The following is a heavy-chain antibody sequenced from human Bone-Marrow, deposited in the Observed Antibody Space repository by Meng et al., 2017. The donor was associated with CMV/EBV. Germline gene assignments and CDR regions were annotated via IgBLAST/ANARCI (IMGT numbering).Heavy chain of an antibody. J-gene: IGHJ4*02. CDR3: ARQWDYDFWSGYYTQRGYFDY. CDR1: GGSISSSNW. CDR2: IYHSGST. Sequence: GSLRLSCAVSGGSISSSNWWSWVRQPPGKGLEWIGEIYHSGSTNYNPSLKSRVTISVDKSKNQFSLKLSSVTAADTAVYYCARQWDYDFWSGYYTQRGYFDYWGQGTLVTVSS. D-gene: IGHD3-3*01. V-gene: IGHV4-4*02.